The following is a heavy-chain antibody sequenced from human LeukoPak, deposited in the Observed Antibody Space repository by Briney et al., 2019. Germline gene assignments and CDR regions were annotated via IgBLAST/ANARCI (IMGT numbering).Heavy chain of an antibody. CDR2: IYYSGST. CDR3: ARESVRFGDRD. J-gene: IGHJ4*02. V-gene: IGHV4-39*07. CDR1: GGSISSSSYY. D-gene: IGHD3-10*01. Sequence: SSETLSHTCTVSGGSISSSSYYWGWIRQPPGKGLEWIGIIYYSGSTYYNPSLKSRVTISVGTSKNQFSLKLSSVTAADTAVYYCARESVRFGDRDWGQGTLVTVSS.